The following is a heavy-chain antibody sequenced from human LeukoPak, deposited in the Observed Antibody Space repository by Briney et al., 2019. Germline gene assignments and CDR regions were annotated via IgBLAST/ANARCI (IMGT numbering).Heavy chain of an antibody. CDR3: ARVLRGYSGYDYYFDY. J-gene: IGHJ4*02. V-gene: IGHV4-61*01. CDR2: IYYSGST. CDR1: GGSVSSGSYY. Sequence: SETLSLTCTVSGGSVSSGSYYWSWIRQPPGKGLEWIGYIYYSGSTNYNPSLKSRVTISVDTSKNQFSLKLSSVTAADTAVYYCARVLRGYSGYDYYFDYWGRGTLVTVSS. D-gene: IGHD5-12*01.